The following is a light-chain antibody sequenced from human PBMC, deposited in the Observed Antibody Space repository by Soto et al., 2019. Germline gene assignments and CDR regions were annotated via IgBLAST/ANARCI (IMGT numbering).Light chain of an antibody. CDR2: EGT. J-gene: IGLJ1*01. CDR3: CSYAGTATV. CDR1: SSDVGAYNY. V-gene: IGLV2-23*03. Sequence: QSALTQPASVSGSPGQSITISCTGTSSDVGAYNYVSWFRQHPGEAPKLIVYEGTKRPSGVSNRFSGSKSGNPASLTISGLQAEDEANYYCCSYAGTATVFGTGTKVTVL.